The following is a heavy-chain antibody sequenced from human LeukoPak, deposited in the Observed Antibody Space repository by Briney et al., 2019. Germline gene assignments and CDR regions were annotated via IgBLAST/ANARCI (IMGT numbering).Heavy chain of an antibody. J-gene: IGHJ4*02. D-gene: IGHD3/OR15-3a*01. Sequence: GSLRLSCAASGFTFSSYVMHWVRQPPGKGLEWIGSIYYSGNTYYNASLKSQVSISIDTSKNQFSLRLTSVTAADTAVYYCARQTGSGLFILPGGQGTLVTVSS. CDR3: ARQTGSGLFILP. CDR1: GFTFSSYVMH. V-gene: IGHV4-39*01. CDR2: IYYSGNT.